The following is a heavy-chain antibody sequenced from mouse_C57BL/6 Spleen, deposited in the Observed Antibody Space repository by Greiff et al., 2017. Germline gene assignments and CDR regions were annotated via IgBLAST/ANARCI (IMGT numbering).Heavy chain of an antibody. CDR2: IDPSDSET. D-gene: IGHD5-5*01. Sequence: QVQLKQPGAELVRPGSSVKLSCKASGYTFTSYWMHWVKQRPIQGLEWIGNIDPSDSETHYNQKFKDKATLTVDKSSSTAYMQLSSLTSEDSAVYYCARVGTTGFDYWGQGTTLTVSS. V-gene: IGHV1-52*01. J-gene: IGHJ2*01. CDR3: ARVGTTGFDY. CDR1: GYTFTSYW.